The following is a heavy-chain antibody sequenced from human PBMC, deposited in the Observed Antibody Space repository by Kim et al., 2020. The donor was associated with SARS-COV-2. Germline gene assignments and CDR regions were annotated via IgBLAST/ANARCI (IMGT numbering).Heavy chain of an antibody. Sequence: ASVKVSCKASGYTFTSYAMNWVRQAPGQGLEWMGWINTNTGNPTYAQGFTGRFVFSLDTSVSTAYLQISSLKAEDTAVYYCAREFGLRGGNIEGGDPAFDYWGQGTLVTVSS. CDR1: GYTFTSYA. J-gene: IGHJ4*02. V-gene: IGHV7-4-1*02. CDR3: AREFGLRGGNIEGGDPAFDY. D-gene: IGHD2-15*01. CDR2: INTNTGNP.